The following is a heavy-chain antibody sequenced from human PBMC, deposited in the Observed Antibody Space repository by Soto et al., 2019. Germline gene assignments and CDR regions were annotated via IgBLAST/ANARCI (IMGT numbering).Heavy chain of an antibody. CDR1: GFTFSSYE. V-gene: IGHV3-48*03. Sequence: GSLSLACAASGFTFSSYEMNWVLQAPGWGLEWVSYISSSGSTIYYADSVKGRYTISRDNAKNSLYLQMNSLRAEDTAVYYCASDPYYYDSSGYGHDAFDIWGQGTMVTVSS. D-gene: IGHD3-22*01. CDR3: ASDPYYYDSSGYGHDAFDI. CDR2: ISSSGSTI. J-gene: IGHJ3*02.